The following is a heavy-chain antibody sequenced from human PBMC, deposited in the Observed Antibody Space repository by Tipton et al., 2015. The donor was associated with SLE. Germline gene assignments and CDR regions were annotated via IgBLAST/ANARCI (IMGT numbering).Heavy chain of an antibody. V-gene: IGHV4-31*03. CDR1: GGSISSGGYY. J-gene: IGHJ6*04. Sequence: TLSLTCTVSGGSISSGGYYWTWIRQLTGKGLEWIGYIYYSGNTYYNPSLGSRLTISVDTSKDQFSLRLTSVTAADTAVYYCARATDWNLSPDVWGKGTTVTVSS. D-gene: IGHD1-7*01. CDR3: ARATDWNLSPDV. CDR2: IYYSGNT.